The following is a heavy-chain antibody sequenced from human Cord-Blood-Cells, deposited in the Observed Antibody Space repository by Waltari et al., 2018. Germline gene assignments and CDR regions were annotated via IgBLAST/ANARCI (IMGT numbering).Heavy chain of an antibody. CDR2: IYYSGST. Sequence: QVQLQESGPGLVKPSETLSLTCTVPGGSISSYYWSWIRQPPGKGLEWLGYIYYSGSTNYNPSLKSRVTISVDTSKNQFSLKLSSVTAADTAVYYCARAITGTTFDYWGQGTLVTVSS. V-gene: IGHV4-59*01. D-gene: IGHD1-7*01. CDR1: GGSISSYY. J-gene: IGHJ4*02. CDR3: ARAITGTTFDY.